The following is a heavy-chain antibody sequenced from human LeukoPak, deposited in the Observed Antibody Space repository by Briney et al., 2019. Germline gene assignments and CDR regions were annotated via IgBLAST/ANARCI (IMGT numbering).Heavy chain of an antibody. CDR2: INWNGGST. V-gene: IGHV3-20*04. CDR3: ARAPPAYSSGWYYPY. J-gene: IGHJ4*02. D-gene: IGHD6-19*01. CDR1: GFTFDDYG. Sequence: GGSLRLFCAASGFTFDDYGMSWVRQAPGKGLEWVTGINWNGGSTGYADSVKGRFTISRDNAKNSLYLQMNSLRAEDTALYYCARAPPAYSSGWYYPYWGQGTLVTVSS.